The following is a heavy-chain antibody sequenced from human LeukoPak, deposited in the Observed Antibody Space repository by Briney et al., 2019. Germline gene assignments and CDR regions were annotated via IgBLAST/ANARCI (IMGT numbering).Heavy chain of an antibody. CDR2: IYYSGST. J-gene: IGHJ5*02. V-gene: IGHV4-59*01. Sequence: PSETLSLTCTVSGGSISSYYWSWIRQPPGKGLEWIGHIYYSGSTNYNPSLKSRVTISVDTSKNQFSLKLSSVTAADTAVYYCARHEAGWFDPWGQGTLVTVSS. D-gene: IGHD6-25*01. CDR3: ARHEAGWFDP. CDR1: GGSISSYY.